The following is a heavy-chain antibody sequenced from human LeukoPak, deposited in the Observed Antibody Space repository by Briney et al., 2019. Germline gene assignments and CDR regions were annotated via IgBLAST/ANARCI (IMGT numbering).Heavy chain of an antibody. CDR1: GFTVSSNY. D-gene: IGHD3-22*01. J-gene: IGHJ4*02. Sequence: PGGSLRLSCAASGFTVSSNYMSWVRQAPGKGLEWVSVIYSGGSTYYADSVKGRFTISRDNSKNTLYLQMNSLRAEDTAVYYCARGTTDHYDSSGYHSYFDYWGQGTLVTVSS. V-gene: IGHV3-53*01. CDR2: IYSGGST. CDR3: ARGTTDHYDSSGYHSYFDY.